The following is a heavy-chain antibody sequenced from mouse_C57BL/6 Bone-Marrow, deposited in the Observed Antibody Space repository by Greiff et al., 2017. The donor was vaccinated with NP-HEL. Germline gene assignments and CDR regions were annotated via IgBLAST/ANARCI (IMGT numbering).Heavy chain of an antibody. CDR1: GYSFTDYN. D-gene: IGHD1-1*01. J-gene: IGHJ4*01. CDR3: ARRPIITVVATRYAMDY. V-gene: IGHV1-39*01. CDR2: INPNYGTT. Sequence: VQLQQSGPELVKPGASVKISCKASGYSFTDYNMNWVKQSNGKSLEWIGVINPNYGTTSYNQKFKGKATLTVDQSSSTAYMQLNSLTSEDSAVYYCARRPIITVVATRYAMDYWGQGTSVTVSS.